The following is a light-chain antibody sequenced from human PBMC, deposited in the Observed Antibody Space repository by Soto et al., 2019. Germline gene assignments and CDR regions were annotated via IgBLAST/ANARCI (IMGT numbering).Light chain of an antibody. CDR2: KVS. V-gene: IGKV2-30*02. J-gene: IGKJ2*01. Sequence: DVVMTQSPLSLPVTLGQPASISCRSSQSLVHSDGNTYLNWFQQRPGQSPRRLICKVSNRDSGVPDRLSGSASGTDFTLKISRVEAEDVGVYYCIQGTHWPYTFGQGTKLEIK. CDR1: QSLVHSDGNTY. CDR3: IQGTHWPYT.